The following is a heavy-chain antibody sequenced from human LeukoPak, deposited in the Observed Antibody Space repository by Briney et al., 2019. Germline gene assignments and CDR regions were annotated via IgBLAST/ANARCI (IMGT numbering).Heavy chain of an antibody. CDR2: IYSSGCT. D-gene: IGHD4-17*01. Sequence: SDTVSLTYTVSGRSINSHYCSWIRQPAGKAPEWIARIYSSGCTHYNPSLKSRVTISVDKSKNHFLLKLSSVTASDTAVYFCARGKGDYAIYDYWGQGTLVTVSS. V-gene: IGHV4-4*07. J-gene: IGHJ4*02. CDR3: ARGKGDYAIYDY. CDR1: GRSINSHY.